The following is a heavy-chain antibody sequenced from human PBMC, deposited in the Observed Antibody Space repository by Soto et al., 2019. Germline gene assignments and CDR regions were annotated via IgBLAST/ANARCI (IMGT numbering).Heavy chain of an antibody. CDR2: LYSGGIT. V-gene: IGHV3-66*01. D-gene: IGHD6-6*01. CDR3: VKYRVGPSDTLGLDY. J-gene: IGHJ4*02. CDR1: GFTGGNSY. Sequence: GLLRLSCGAAGFTGGNSYVSWVLQAQGKGLEWVSILYSGGITYYADSVKGRFTISRDNSKSTLYLQMSSLRTEDTAVYYCVKYRVGPSDTLGLDYWGQGALVTVSS.